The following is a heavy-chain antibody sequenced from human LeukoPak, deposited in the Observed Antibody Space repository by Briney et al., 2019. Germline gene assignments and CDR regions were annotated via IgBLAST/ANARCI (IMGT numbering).Heavy chain of an antibody. J-gene: IGHJ4*02. CDR2: IYTSGST. Sequence: SETLSLTCTVSGGTISSYYWSWIRRPAGKGLEWIGRIYTSGSTNYNPSLKSRVTMSVDTSKNQFSLKLSSVTAADTAVYYCARESVAGTLDYWGQGTLVTVSS. D-gene: IGHD6-19*01. V-gene: IGHV4-4*07. CDR1: GGTISSYY. CDR3: ARESVAGTLDY.